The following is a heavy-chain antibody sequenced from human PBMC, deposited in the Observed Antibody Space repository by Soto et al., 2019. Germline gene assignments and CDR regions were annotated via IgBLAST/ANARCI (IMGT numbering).Heavy chain of an antibody. J-gene: IGHJ4*02. CDR1: GGSISSISYY. V-gene: IGHV4-39*01. CDR2: IYYSGST. Sequence: SETLSLTCTVSGGSISSISYYWGWIRQPPGKGLEGIGSIYYSGSTYYNPSLKSRVTISVDTSKNQFSLKLSSVTAADTAVYYCARVSSTGWYVDXWGQGTLVTVSX. CDR3: ARVSSTGWYVDX. D-gene: IGHD6-19*01.